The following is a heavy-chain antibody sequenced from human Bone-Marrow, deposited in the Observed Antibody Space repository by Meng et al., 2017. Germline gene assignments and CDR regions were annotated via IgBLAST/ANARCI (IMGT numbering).Heavy chain of an antibody. CDR1: GFTFSDFY. CDR2: ISSSGSTI. CDR3: ASSGAPYYYDSSGYQGN. V-gene: IGHV3-11*01. Sequence: GRGGVCGGGWVRPGGSLRLPLAASGFTFSDFYMSWIRQAPGKGLEWVSYISSSGSTIYYADSVKGRFTISRDNAKNSLYLQMNSLRAEDTAVYYCASSGAPYYYDSSGYQGNWGQGTLVTVSS. J-gene: IGHJ4*02. D-gene: IGHD3-22*01.